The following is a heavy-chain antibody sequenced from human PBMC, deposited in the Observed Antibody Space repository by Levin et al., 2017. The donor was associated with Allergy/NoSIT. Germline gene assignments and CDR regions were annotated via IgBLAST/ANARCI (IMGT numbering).Heavy chain of an antibody. D-gene: IGHD6-6*01. CDR3: AREEDKAARTRWFDP. Sequence: SVKVSCKASGGTFSSYAISWVRQAPGQGLEWMGGIIPIFGTANYAQKFQGRVTITADESTSTAYMELSSLRSEDTAVYYCAREEDKAARTRWFDPWGQGTLVTVSS. CDR1: GGTFSSYA. V-gene: IGHV1-69*13. J-gene: IGHJ5*02. CDR2: IIPIFGTA.